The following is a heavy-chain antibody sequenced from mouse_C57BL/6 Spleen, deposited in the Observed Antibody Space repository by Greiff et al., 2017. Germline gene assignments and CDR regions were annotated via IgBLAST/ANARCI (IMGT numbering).Heavy chain of an antibody. CDR1: GYTFTSYW. CDR2: INPSNGGT. D-gene: IGHD2-1*01. Sequence: QVQLQQSGTELVKPGASVKLSCKASGYTFTSYWMHWVKQRPGQGLEWIGNINPSNGGTNYNEKFKSKATLTVDKSSSTAYMQLSSLTSEDSAVYYCARSAIYYGNWENFDYWGQGTTLTVSS. CDR3: ARSAIYYGNWENFDY. V-gene: IGHV1-53*01. J-gene: IGHJ2*01.